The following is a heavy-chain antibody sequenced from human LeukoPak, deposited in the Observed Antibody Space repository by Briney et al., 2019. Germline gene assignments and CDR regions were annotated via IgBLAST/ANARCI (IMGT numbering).Heavy chain of an antibody. J-gene: IGHJ4*02. CDR1: GYTFTSYD. V-gene: IGHV1-8*01. CDR3: ARGGNIVVVVAATGIDY. CDR2: MNPNSGNT. D-gene: IGHD2-15*01. Sequence: ASVKVSCKASGYTFTSYDINWVRQATGQVLEWMGWMNPNSGNTGYAQKFQGRVTMTRNTSISTAYMELSSLRSEDTAVYYCARGGNIVVVVAATGIDYWGQGTLVTVSS.